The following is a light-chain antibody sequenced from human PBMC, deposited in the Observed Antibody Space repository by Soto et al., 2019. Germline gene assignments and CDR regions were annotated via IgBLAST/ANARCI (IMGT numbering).Light chain of an antibody. Sequence: ESSLARSPVTVSRSPGARATLSCRASQSVSSSYLAWYQQKPGQAPRLLIYGASSRATGIPDRFSGSGSGTDFTLTISSLEPEDFAVNFCQQRAGWPPTFGGGTKVDIK. J-gene: IGKJ4*01. CDR3: QQRAGWPPT. V-gene: IGKV3-20*01. CDR1: QSVSSSY. CDR2: GAS.